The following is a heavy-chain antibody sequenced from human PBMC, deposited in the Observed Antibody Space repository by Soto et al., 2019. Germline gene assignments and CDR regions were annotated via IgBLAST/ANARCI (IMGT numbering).Heavy chain of an antibody. CDR1: GFSFSAYG. Sequence: QVQLVESGGGVVQPGRSLRLSCAASGFSFSAYGMHWVRQAPGKGLEWMAGISYDGSNKYYADSVKGRFIISRDNSKDTLYLQMNSLRAEGTALYYCAKDPDYGDYGRYFYYWGQGTLVTVSS. CDR3: AKDPDYGDYGRYFYY. J-gene: IGHJ4*02. CDR2: ISYDGSNK. V-gene: IGHV3-30*18. D-gene: IGHD4-17*01.